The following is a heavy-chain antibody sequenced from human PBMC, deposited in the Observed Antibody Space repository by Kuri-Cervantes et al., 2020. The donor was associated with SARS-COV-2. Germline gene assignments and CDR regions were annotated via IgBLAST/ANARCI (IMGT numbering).Heavy chain of an antibody. CDR3: ARERRGTIFGVVIKPTHYMDV. V-gene: IGHV1-69*13. Sequence: SVKVSCKASGGTFSSYAISWVRQAPGQGLEWMGGIIPIFGTANYAQKFQGRVTITADESTSTAYMELSSLRSEDTAVYYCARERRGTIFGVVIKPTHYMDVWGKGTTVTVSS. J-gene: IGHJ6*03. CDR1: GGTFSSYA. D-gene: IGHD3-3*01. CDR2: IIPIFGTA.